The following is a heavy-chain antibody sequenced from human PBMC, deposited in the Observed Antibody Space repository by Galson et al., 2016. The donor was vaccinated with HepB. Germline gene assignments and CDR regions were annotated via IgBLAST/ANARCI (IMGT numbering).Heavy chain of an antibody. V-gene: IGHV3-7*01. CDR2: IKQDGSEK. J-gene: IGHJ4*02. Sequence: SLRLSCAASGYPFEKCWLSWVRQAPGKGLEWVANIKQDGSEKYYGDSAKGRFTISRDNGRNSVYLQMNDLRVDDTAIYYCAREGPRRISVAEMGFFDYWGRGSLVTVSS. D-gene: IGHD2-15*01. CDR3: AREGPRRISVAEMGFFDY. CDR1: GYPFEKCW.